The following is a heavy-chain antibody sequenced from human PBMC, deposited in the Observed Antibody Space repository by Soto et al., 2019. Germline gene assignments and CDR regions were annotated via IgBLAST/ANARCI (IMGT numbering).Heavy chain of an antibody. J-gene: IGHJ6*02. CDR2: INHSGST. V-gene: IGHV4-34*01. Sequence: PSETLSLTCAVYGGSFSGYYWSWIRQPPGKGLEWIGEINHSGSTNYNPSLKSRVTISVDTSKNQFSLKLSSVTAADTAVYYCARAIFGVVIRYYYYGMDVWGQGTTVTGSS. CDR1: GGSFSGYY. D-gene: IGHD3-3*01. CDR3: ARAIFGVVIRYYYYGMDV.